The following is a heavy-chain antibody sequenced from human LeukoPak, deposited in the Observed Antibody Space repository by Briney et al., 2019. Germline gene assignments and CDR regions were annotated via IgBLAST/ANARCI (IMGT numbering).Heavy chain of an antibody. Sequence: GGSLRLSCAASGFTFSSYWMHWVRQAPGKGLVWVSRINSDGSSTSYADSVKGRFTISRDNAKNTLYLQMNSLRAEDTAVYYCARDLGYCSSTSCYGGIDYWGQGTLVTVSS. CDR2: INSDGSST. J-gene: IGHJ4*02. D-gene: IGHD2-2*01. CDR1: GFTFSSYW. V-gene: IGHV3-74*01. CDR3: ARDLGYCSSTSCYGGIDY.